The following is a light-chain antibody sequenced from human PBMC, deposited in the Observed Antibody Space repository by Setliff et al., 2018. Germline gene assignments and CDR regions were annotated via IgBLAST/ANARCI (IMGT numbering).Light chain of an antibody. J-gene: IGLJ1*01. CDR2: DVD. V-gene: IGLV2-8*01. Sequence: QSALSQPPSASGSPGQSVTISCTGTSSDIGDYNYVSWYQHHPGKAPKLLIYDVDKRPSGVPDRFSGSKSGNTASLTISGLQAEDEADYYCCSYAGSSTFYVFGTGTKVTVL. CDR1: SSDIGDYNY. CDR3: CSYAGSSTFYV.